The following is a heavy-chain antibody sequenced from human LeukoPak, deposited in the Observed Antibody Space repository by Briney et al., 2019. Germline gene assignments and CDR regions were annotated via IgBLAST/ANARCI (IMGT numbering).Heavy chain of an antibody. CDR1: GGSFSGYY. CDR2: INHSGST. D-gene: IGHD5-18*01. Sequence: SETLSLTCAVYGGSFSGYYWSWIRQPPGKGLEWIGEINHSGSTNCNPSLKSRVTISVDTSKNQFSLKLSSVTAADTAVYYCARDWQLWYFDYWGQGTLVTVSS. CDR3: ARDWQLWYFDY. V-gene: IGHV4-34*01. J-gene: IGHJ4*02.